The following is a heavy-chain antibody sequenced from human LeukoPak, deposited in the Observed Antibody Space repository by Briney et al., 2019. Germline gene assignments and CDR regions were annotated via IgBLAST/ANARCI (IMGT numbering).Heavy chain of an antibody. Sequence: GGSLRLSCAASGFTVSSNYMSWVRQAPGKGLEWVAVISYDGSNKYYADSVKGRFTISRDNSKNTLYLQMNSLRAEDTAVYYCAKFVDTAMVSRGDYWGQGTLVTVSS. CDR2: ISYDGSNK. D-gene: IGHD5-18*01. V-gene: IGHV3-30*18. CDR1: GFTVSSNY. J-gene: IGHJ4*02. CDR3: AKFVDTAMVSRGDY.